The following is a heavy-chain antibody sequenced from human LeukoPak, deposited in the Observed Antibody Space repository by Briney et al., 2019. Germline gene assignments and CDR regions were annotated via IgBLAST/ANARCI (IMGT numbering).Heavy chain of an antibody. Sequence: PGGSLRLSCVASGFTLSSHAMHWVRQAPGKGLEWVAVISYDGTNKYYGDSVMGRFTISRDRSKNTLYLEMNSLRREDTAVYYCVRGATVAATSDLWGQGTVVTVSS. V-gene: IGHV3-30-3*01. CDR2: ISYDGTNK. D-gene: IGHD6-19*01. CDR1: GFTLSSHA. CDR3: VRGATVAATSDL. J-gene: IGHJ3*01.